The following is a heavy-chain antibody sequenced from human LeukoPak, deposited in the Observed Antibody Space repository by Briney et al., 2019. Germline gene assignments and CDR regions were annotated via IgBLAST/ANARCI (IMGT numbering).Heavy chain of an antibody. V-gene: IGHV1-46*01. CDR1: GYTFTSYY. CDR2: INPSGGST. Sequence: GASVTVSCKASGYTFTSYYMHWVRQAPGQGLEWMGIINPSGGSTSYAQKFQGRVTMTRDMSTSTVYMELSSLRSEDTAVYYCARGLRYCSSTSCYCDYWGQGTLVTVSS. D-gene: IGHD2-2*01. CDR3: ARGLRYCSSTSCYCDY. J-gene: IGHJ4*02.